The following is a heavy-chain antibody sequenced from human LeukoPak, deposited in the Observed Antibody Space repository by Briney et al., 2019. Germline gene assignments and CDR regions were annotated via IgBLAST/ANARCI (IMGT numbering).Heavy chain of an antibody. CDR3: ARVAFVLFDVSGYYDY. CDR1: GFTFSSYG. J-gene: IGHJ4*02. V-gene: IGHV3-30*03. D-gene: IGHD3-22*01. CDR2: ISYDGSNK. Sequence: GGSLRLSCAASGFTFSSYGMHWVRQAPGKGLEWVAVISYDGSNKYYADSVKGRFTISRDNSKNTLYLQMNSLRAEDTTVYYCARVAFVLFDVSGYYDYWGQGTLVTVSS.